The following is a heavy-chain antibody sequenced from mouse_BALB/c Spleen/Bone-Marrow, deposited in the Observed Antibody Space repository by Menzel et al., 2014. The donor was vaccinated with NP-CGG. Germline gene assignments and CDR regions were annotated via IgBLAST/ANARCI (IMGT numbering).Heavy chain of an antibody. D-gene: IGHD6-2*01. CDR3: TRRRSLDY. Sequence: VKLMESGTELVRPGTSVKISCKASGYAFTNYWLGWVKQRPGHGLEWIGDTYPGNGNTYYNEKFKGKATLTADKSSSTAYIQLSGLTSEDSAVYFGTRRRSLDYWGQGTTLTVSS. V-gene: IGHV1-63*01. J-gene: IGHJ2*01. CDR2: TYPGNGNT. CDR1: GYAFTNYW.